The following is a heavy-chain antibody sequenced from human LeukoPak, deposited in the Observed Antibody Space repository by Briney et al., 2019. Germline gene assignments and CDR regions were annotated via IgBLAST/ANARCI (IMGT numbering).Heavy chain of an antibody. CDR3: AKDRTYDYGTYDAFDI. CDR1: GFTFDSSA. J-gene: IGHJ3*02. Sequence: GGSLRLSCAASGFTFDSSAMHWVRQAPGKGLEWVALISYDGSNKYYVDSVKGRFTISRDNSKNTLYLQMNSLRPEDTSVYYCAKDRTYDYGTYDAFDIWGPGTMVTVSS. D-gene: IGHD4-17*01. CDR2: ISYDGSNK. V-gene: IGHV3-30*18.